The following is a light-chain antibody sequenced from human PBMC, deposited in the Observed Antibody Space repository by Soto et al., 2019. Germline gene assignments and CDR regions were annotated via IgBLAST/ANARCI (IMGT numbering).Light chain of an antibody. Sequence: QSALTQPASVSGSPGQSITISCTGTSRDVGGYNYVSWYQQHPGKAPKLIIYEVSNRPSGVSNRFSGSKSGNTASLTISGLQAEDEADYYCSSYTSSSTLVFGTGTKLTVL. J-gene: IGLJ1*01. CDR1: SRDVGGYNY. CDR2: EVS. V-gene: IGLV2-14*01. CDR3: SSYTSSSTLV.